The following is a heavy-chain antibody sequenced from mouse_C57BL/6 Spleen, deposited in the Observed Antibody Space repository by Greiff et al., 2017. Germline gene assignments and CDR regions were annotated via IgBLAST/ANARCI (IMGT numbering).Heavy chain of an antibody. CDR1: GYTFTDYE. V-gene: IGHV1-15*01. CDR2: IDPETGGT. J-gene: IGHJ1*03. Sequence: FQLQQSGAELVRPGASVTLSCKASGYTFTDYEMHWVKQTPVHGLEWIGAIDPETGGTASNQKFKGKAILTADKSSSTAYMELRSLTSEDSAVYYCTRGVITTVVATENWYFDVWGTGTTVTVSS. CDR3: TRGVITTVVATENWYFDV. D-gene: IGHD1-1*01.